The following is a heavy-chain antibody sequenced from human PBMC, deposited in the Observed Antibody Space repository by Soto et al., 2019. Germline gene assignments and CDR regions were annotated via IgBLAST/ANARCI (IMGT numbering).Heavy chain of an antibody. CDR2: ISSSSNSI. CDR1: GFTFSRYS. J-gene: IGHJ4*02. D-gene: IGHD4-17*01. CDR3: AKTASMTIRDGFDH. Sequence: GGSLRLSCAASGFTFSRYSMNWVRQAPGKGLEWVSYISSSSNSIYYADSVKGRFTISRDNAKNSLHLQMNSLRAEDTAVYYCAKTASMTIRDGFDHWGQGTLVTVSS. V-gene: IGHV3-48*01.